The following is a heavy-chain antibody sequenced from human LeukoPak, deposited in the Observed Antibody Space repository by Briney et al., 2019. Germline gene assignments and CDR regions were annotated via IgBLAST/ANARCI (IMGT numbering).Heavy chain of an antibody. CDR3: ARGGYCSSTSCQNIDS. V-gene: IGHV3-74*01. Sequence: PGGSLTLSCAASGFTFSSYWMHWVRHAPGKGLVWVSRINSNWSSTSYADSVKGRFAISRDNAKNTLYLQMNSLIAEDTAVYYCARGGYCSSTSCQNIDSWGQGTLVTVSS. D-gene: IGHD2-2*01. CDR2: INSNWSST. J-gene: IGHJ4*02. CDR1: GFTFSSYW.